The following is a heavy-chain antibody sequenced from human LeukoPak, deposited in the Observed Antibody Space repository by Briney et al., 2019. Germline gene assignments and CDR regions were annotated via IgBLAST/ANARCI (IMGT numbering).Heavy chain of an antibody. J-gene: IGHJ4*02. D-gene: IGHD6-19*01. V-gene: IGHV4-4*07. CDR3: GRDQGRWLVRTLDY. CDR2: IYTSGST. CDR1: GGSISSFY. Sequence: RTSETLSLTCSVSGGSISSFYWSWIRQPPGKGLEWIGRIYTSGSTNYNPSLKSRVTISVDTSKNQFSLKLISVTAADTAVYYCGRDQGRWLVRTLDYWGQGTLVTVS.